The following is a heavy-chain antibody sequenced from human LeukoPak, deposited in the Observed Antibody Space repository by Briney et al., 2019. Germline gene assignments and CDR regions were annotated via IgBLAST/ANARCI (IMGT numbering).Heavy chain of an antibody. Sequence: PGRSLRLSCAASGFTFSSYGMHWVRQAPGKGLEWVAVIWYDGSNKYYADSVKGRFTISRDNSKNTLYLQMNSLRAEDTAVYYCARDAAYYYGSGALDVWGQGTTVTVSS. CDR3: ARDAAYYYGSGALDV. CDR2: IWYDGSNK. J-gene: IGHJ6*02. D-gene: IGHD3-10*01. V-gene: IGHV3-33*01. CDR1: GFTFSSYG.